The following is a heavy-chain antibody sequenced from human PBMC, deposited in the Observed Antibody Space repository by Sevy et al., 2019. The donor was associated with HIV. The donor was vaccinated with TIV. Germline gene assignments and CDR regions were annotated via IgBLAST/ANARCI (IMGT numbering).Heavy chain of an antibody. CDR3: ASLGAVALGYGMDV. Sequence: GGSLRLSCAASGFTFSSYSMNWVRQAPGKGLEWVSSISSSSYIYYADSVKGRFTISRDNAKNSLYLQMNSLRAEDTAVYYCASLGAVALGYGMDVWGQGTTVTVSS. J-gene: IGHJ6*02. CDR2: ISSSSYI. D-gene: IGHD6-19*01. V-gene: IGHV3-21*01. CDR1: GFTFSSYS.